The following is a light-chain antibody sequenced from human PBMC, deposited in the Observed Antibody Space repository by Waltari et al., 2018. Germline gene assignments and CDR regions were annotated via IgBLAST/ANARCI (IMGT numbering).Light chain of an antibody. V-gene: IGLV2-11*01. J-gene: IGLJ2*01. CDR3: CSYAGNSVI. Sequence: QSALTQPHSVSGSPGQAVNISCAGTSRDVGAYRNVSWYQQYPGKVPKLLIYDVSKRPPGVPGRFSGSKSGDTASLTISGLQAEDEADYHCCSYAGNSVIFGGGTHLTVL. CDR1: SRDVGAYRN. CDR2: DVS.